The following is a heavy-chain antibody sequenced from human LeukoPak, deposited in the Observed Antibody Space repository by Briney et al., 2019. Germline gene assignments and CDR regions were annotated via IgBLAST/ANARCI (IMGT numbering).Heavy chain of an antibody. CDR1: GYSISSGYY. CDR2: IYHSGST. CDR3: ARDALHDYGDYDVWFDP. D-gene: IGHD4-17*01. J-gene: IGHJ5*02. Sequence: SETLSLTCTVSGYSISSGYYWGWIRQPPGKGLEWIGSIYHSGSTYYNPSLKSRVTISVDTSKNQFSLKLSSVTAADTAVYYCARDALHDYGDYDVWFDPWGQGTLVTVSS. V-gene: IGHV4-38-2*02.